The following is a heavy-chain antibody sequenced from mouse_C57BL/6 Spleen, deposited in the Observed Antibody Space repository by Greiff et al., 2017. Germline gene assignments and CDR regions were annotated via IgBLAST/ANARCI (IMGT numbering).Heavy chain of an antibody. D-gene: IGHD2-3*01. CDR3: ARGDGFDY. J-gene: IGHJ2*01. V-gene: IGHV1-81*01. CDR2: ISPRSGNT. Sequence: VHLVESGAELARPGASVKLSCKASGYTFTSYGISWVKQRTGQGLEWIGEISPRSGNTYYNEKFKGKATLTVDKPSSTAYMQLSSLTSEDSAVYYCARGDGFDYWGQGTTLTVSS. CDR1: GYTFTSYG.